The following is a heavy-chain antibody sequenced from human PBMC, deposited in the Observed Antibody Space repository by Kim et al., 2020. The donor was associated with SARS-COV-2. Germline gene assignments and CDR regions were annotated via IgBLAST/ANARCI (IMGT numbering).Heavy chain of an antibody. J-gene: IGHJ6*02. V-gene: IGHV4-30-2*04. D-gene: IGHD6-19*01. CDR3: ASSALSSHYYYYGMDV. Sequence: SLKSRVTISVDTSKNQFSLKLSSVTAADTAVYYCASSALSSHYYYYGMDVWGQGTTVTVSS.